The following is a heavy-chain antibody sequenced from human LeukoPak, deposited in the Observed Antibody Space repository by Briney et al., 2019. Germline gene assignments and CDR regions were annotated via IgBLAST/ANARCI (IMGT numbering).Heavy chain of an antibody. V-gene: IGHV3-30-3*01. CDR2: ISYDGRQK. J-gene: IGHJ4*02. CDR3: ARVFLERLTSGYFDN. Sequence: GGSLRLSCGASGFTFSEYAMHWVRQAPGKGLEWVAVISYDGRQKYYGDSVKGRFTISRDDPKNTLYLQMNSLRDDDTAVYYCARVFLERLTSGYFDNWGQGTLVTVSP. CDR1: GFTFSEYA. D-gene: IGHD3-3*01.